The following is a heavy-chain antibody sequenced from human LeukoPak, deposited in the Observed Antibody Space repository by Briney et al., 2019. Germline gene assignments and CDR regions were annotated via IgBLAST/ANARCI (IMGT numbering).Heavy chain of an antibody. CDR2: ISGSGGST. J-gene: IGHJ4*02. CDR3: ARDQGDNWSDRGVFDY. D-gene: IGHD1-20*01. Sequence: PGGSLRLSCAASGFTFSSYAMSWVRQAPGKGLEWVSAISGSGGSTYYADSLKGRFTISRDNAKSSLFLQMNSLRDEDTAVYYCARDQGDNWSDRGVFDYWGQGSLVTVSS. V-gene: IGHV3-23*01. CDR1: GFTFSSYA.